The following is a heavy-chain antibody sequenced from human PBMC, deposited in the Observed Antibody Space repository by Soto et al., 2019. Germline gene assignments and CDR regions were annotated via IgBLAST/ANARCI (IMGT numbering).Heavy chain of an antibody. CDR2: ISYDEINK. CDR3: ARDYLRLSDFGVITKNYYYYGMDV. CDR1: GFTFSSYA. Sequence: PGGSLRLSCAASGFTFSSYAMHWVRQAPGKGLEWVAVISYDEINKYYADSVKGRFTISRGNSKNTLYLQMNSLRAEDTAVYYCARDYLRLSDFGVITKNYYYYGMDVWGRGTTVTVSS. V-gene: IGHV3-30-3*01. D-gene: IGHD3-3*01. J-gene: IGHJ6*02.